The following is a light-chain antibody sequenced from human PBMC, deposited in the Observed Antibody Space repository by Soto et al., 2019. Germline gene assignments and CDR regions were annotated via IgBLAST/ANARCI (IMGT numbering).Light chain of an antibody. CDR2: GAS. J-gene: IGKJ5*01. CDR3: QQYNNWPPIT. V-gene: IGKV3-15*01. CDR1: QSVSSN. Sequence: EIVMPHSPATLSVSAGERATLSSTASQSVSSNLAWYQQKPGQAPRLLIYGASTRATGIPARFSGSGSGTEFTLTISSLQSEDFAVYYCQQYNNWPPITFGQGTRLEIK.